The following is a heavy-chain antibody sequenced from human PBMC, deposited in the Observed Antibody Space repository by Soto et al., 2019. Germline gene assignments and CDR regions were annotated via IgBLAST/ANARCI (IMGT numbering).Heavy chain of an antibody. CDR1: GGSISSGGYY. V-gene: IGHV4-31*03. J-gene: IGHJ4*02. Sequence: QVQLQESGPGLVKPSQTLSLTCTVSGGSISSGGYYWSWIRQHPGKGLEWIGYIYYSGSTYYNSSLKSRVTISVDTSKNQFSLKLSSVTAADTAVYYCTRVWDSSGPNFDYWGQGTLVTVSS. CDR3: TRVWDSSGPNFDY. D-gene: IGHD3-22*01. CDR2: IYYSGST.